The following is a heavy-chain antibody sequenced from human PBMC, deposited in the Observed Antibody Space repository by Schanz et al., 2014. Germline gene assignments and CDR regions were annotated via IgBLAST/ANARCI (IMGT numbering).Heavy chain of an antibody. D-gene: IGHD3-22*01. J-gene: IGHJ4*02. CDR3: AKDISDTSGKDDY. CDR2: ISGSGGST. Sequence: EVQLVESGGGLVKPGGSLRLSCVASGFAFSSFAMTWVRQAPGKGLEWVSAISGSGGSTYYADSVKGRFTISRDNSKNTLYLQMNSLRAEDSAIYYCAKDISDTSGKDDYWGQGTLVTVSS. CDR1: GFAFSSFA. V-gene: IGHV3-23*04.